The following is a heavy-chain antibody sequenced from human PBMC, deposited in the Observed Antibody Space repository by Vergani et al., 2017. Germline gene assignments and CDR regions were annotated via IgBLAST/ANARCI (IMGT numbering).Heavy chain of an antibody. D-gene: IGHD3-3*01. CDR1: GYSFTSYW. CDR3: ARRCYDFWSGYHDAFDI. J-gene: IGHJ3*02. Sequence: EVQLVQSGAEVKKPGESLKISCKGSGYSFTSYWIDWVRQMPGKGLEWMGIIYPGDSDTRYSPSFQGQVTISADKSISTAYLQWSSLKASDTAMYYCARRCYDFWSGYHDAFDIWGQGTMVTVSS. V-gene: IGHV5-51*01. CDR2: IYPGDSDT.